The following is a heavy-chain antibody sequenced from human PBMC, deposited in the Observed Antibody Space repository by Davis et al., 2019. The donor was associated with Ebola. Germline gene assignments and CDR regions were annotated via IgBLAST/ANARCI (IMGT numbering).Heavy chain of an antibody. V-gene: IGHV1-2*02. Sequence: ASVKVSCKASGYTFTARYIHWVRQAPGQGLEWMGWINPNTGDTSSAQRFQGRLTMTRDTSISTAYMELSGLRSDDTAVYYCARDLLRDIVVVVAATTPGYWGQGTLVTVSS. CDR3: ARDLLRDIVVVVAATTPGY. CDR1: GYTFTARY. D-gene: IGHD2-15*01. CDR2: INPNTGDT. J-gene: IGHJ4*02.